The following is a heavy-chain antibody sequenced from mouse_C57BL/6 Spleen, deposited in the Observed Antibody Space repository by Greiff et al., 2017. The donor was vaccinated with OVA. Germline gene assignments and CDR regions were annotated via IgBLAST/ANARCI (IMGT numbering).Heavy chain of an antibody. J-gene: IGHJ3*01. CDR1: GYTFTSYW. Sequence: QVQLQQPGAELVKPGASVKMSCKASGYTFTSYWITWVKQRPGQGLEWIGDIYPGSGSTNYNEKFKSKATLTVDTSSSSAYMQLSSLTSEDSAVYYCARCDDYDVWFAYWGQGTLVTVSA. V-gene: IGHV1-55*01. D-gene: IGHD2-4*01. CDR3: ARCDDYDVWFAY. CDR2: IYPGSGST.